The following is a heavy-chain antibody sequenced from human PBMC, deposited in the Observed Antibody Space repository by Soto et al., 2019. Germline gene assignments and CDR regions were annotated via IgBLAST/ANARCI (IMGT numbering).Heavy chain of an antibody. V-gene: IGHV4-59*01. CDR3: ARGFSGGYYDSSGSVFFDY. CDR2: IYYSGST. Sequence: PSETLSLTCTVSGGSISSYYWSWIRQPPGKGLEWIGYIYYSGSTNYNPSLKSRVTISVDTSKNQFSLRAEDTAVYYCARGFSGGYYDSSGSVFFDYWGQGTLVTVSS. D-gene: IGHD3-22*01. J-gene: IGHJ4*02. CDR1: GGSISSYY.